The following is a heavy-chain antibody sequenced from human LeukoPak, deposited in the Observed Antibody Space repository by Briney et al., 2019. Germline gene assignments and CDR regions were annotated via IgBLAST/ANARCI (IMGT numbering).Heavy chain of an antibody. J-gene: IGHJ4*02. V-gene: IGHV3-48*04. CDR1: GFGFSTYS. D-gene: IGHD4-11*01. CDR3: ARVGRRDYSNDY. Sequence: GGSLRLSCAASGFGFSTYSIDWVRQAPGKGLEWLSYISSSSSTIYYADSVKGRFTVSRDNAGNFVYLQMNSLGTEDTAVYYCARVGRRDYSNDYWGQGTLVTVAS. CDR2: ISSSSSTI.